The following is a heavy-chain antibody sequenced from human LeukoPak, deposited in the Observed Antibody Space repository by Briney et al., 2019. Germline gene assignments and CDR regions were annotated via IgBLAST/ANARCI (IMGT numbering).Heavy chain of an antibody. J-gene: IGHJ5*02. CDR3: ARDNSVRDEAWWFNP. CDR1: GDFITAYY. D-gene: IGHD5-24*01. V-gene: IGHV4-59*01. CDR2: VYYSGST. Sequence: PSETLSLTCTVSGDFITAYYWSWIRQPPGKGLEWIGYVYYSGSTEYNPSLRSRVTISLEMSKHQFSLNLTSVTAADTAVYYCARDNSVRDEAWWFNPWGQGTLVTVSS.